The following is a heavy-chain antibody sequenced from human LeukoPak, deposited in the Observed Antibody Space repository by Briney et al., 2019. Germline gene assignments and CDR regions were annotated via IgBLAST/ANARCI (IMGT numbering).Heavy chain of an antibody. J-gene: IGHJ5*02. CDR3: ASAYRNYGSGSYYNGFDP. CDR1: GYTFTGYY. D-gene: IGHD3-10*01. V-gene: IGHV1-2*06. Sequence: GASVKVSCKASGYTFTGYYMHWVRQAPGRGLEWMGRINPNSGGTNYAQKFQGRVTMTRDTSISTAYMELSRLRSDDTAVYYCASAYRNYGSGSYYNGFDPWGQGTLVTVSS. CDR2: INPNSGGT.